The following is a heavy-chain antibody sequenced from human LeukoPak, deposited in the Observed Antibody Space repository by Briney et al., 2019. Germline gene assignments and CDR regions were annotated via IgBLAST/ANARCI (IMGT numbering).Heavy chain of an antibody. Sequence: SETLSLTCTVSGGSISPYHWIWIRQPPGKGLEWIGSIYYTGSTNYNPSLNSRVTISVDTSKNQFSLRLSSVTAADTAIYYCARAVSGRFDYWGQGTLVTVSS. CDR1: GGSISPYH. V-gene: IGHV4-59*08. CDR3: ARAVSGRFDY. CDR2: IYYTGST. J-gene: IGHJ4*02. D-gene: IGHD6-19*01.